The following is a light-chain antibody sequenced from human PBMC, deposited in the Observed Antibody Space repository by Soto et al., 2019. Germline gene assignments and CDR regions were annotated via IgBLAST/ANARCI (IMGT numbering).Light chain of an antibody. Sequence: QSVLTHSPSASASLGASVKLTCTLSSGHSSYAIAWHQQQPEKGPRYLMKLNSDGSHSKGDGIPDRFSGSSSGAERYLTISSPQAEDEADYYCQTWGTGIPWVFGGGTKLTVL. V-gene: IGLV4-69*01. J-gene: IGLJ3*02. CDR1: SGHSSYA. CDR3: QTWGTGIPWV. CDR2: LNSDGSH.